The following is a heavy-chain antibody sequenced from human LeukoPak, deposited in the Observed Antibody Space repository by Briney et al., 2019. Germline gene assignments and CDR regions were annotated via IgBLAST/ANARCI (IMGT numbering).Heavy chain of an antibody. D-gene: IGHD6-19*01. V-gene: IGHV4-39*01. CDR3: ARNIAVAGRGDYMDV. CDR1: GGSISRSRYY. J-gene: IGHJ6*03. Sequence: PSETLSLTCTVSGGSISRSRYYGGGIRQPPGKGLEWIGSLYYSGNTYYNPSLKSRVTISVDTSKNQFSLKLSSVTAADTAVYYCARNIAVAGRGDYMDVWGKGTTVTISS. CDR2: LYYSGNT.